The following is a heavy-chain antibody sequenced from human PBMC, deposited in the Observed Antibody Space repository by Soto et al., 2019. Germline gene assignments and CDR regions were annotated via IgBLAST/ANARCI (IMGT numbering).Heavy chain of an antibody. D-gene: IGHD3-10*01. Sequence: PGESLKISCKGSGYRFTNWIGWVRQMPGKGPEWMGIISPGDSDTRYSPSFQGQVTFSVDKSISTAYLQWSSPKASDTAMYYCARQEGVGHFDYWGQGTLVTVSS. CDR2: ISPGDSDT. J-gene: IGHJ4*02. CDR1: GYRFTNW. V-gene: IGHV5-51*01. CDR3: ARQEGVGHFDY.